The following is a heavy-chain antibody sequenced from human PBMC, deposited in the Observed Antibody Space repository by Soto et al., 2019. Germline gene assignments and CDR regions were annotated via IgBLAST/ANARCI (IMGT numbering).Heavy chain of an antibody. CDR1: GGSINSGGYY. J-gene: IGHJ4*02. D-gene: IGHD3-10*01. V-gene: IGHV4-31*03. CDR2: IYYSGST. CDR3: ARDRPHYGSGSYTVESLDY. Sequence: QVQLQESGPGLVKPSQTLSLTCTVSGGSINSGGYYWSWIRQRPGKGLEWIGYIYYSGSTYYNPSPKSRVTISVDTSKHQFSLKLSSVTAADTAVYYCARDRPHYGSGSYTVESLDYWGQGTLVTVSS.